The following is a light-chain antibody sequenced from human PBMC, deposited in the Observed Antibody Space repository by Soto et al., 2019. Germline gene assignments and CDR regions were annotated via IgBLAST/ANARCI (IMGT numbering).Light chain of an antibody. J-gene: IGKJ1*01. V-gene: IGKV3-20*01. CDR3: QQYGSSDT. Sequence: EIVMTQSPATLSVSPGERATLSCRASQSVSSNLAWYQQKPGQAPRLLICGASNRATGIPDRFSGSGSGTDFTLTISRLEPEDFAVYYCQQYGSSDTFGQGTKVDIK. CDR1: QSVSSN. CDR2: GAS.